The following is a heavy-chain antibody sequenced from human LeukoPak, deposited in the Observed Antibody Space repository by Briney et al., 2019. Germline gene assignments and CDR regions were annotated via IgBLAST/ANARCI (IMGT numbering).Heavy chain of an antibody. J-gene: IGHJ4*02. Sequence: SETLSLTCAVSGGSISSGGDSWSWIWQPPGKGLEWIGYIFHSGSTKYSPSLKSRVTISVDRPKNQFSLKLSSVTAADTAVYYCARGPLAYNFGEFDYWGQGALVTVSS. CDR3: ARGPLAYNFGEFDY. CDR1: GGSISSGGDS. CDR2: IFHSGST. D-gene: IGHD5-18*01. V-gene: IGHV4-30-2*01.